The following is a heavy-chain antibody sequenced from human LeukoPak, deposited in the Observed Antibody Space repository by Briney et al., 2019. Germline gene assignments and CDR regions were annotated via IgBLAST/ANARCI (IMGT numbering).Heavy chain of an antibody. D-gene: IGHD5-18*01. V-gene: IGHV4-34*01. CDR2: INHSGST. CDR3: AGNRDTAMVDDAFDI. J-gene: IGHJ3*02. Sequence: PSETLSLTCAVYGGSFSGYYWSWIRQPPGKGLEWIGEINHSGSTNYNPSLKSRVTISVDTSKNQFSLKLSSVTAADTAVYYCAGNRDTAMVDDAFDIWGQGTMVTVSS. CDR1: GGSFSGYY.